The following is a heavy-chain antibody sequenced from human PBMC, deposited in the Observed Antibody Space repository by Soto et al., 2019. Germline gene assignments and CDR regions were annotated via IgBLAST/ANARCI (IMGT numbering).Heavy chain of an antibody. CDR3: ARERGGYGLFDS. D-gene: IGHD5-18*01. CDR2: IYPSGMP. J-gene: IGHJ4*02. Sequence: SETLSLTCTVSGGSISNAAYSWSWIRQPPGKGLEWIGYIYPSGMPFYNPSLRSRVTISIDRSNDQFSLNLKSVTAADAAVYYCARERGGYGLFDSWGQGTLVTVSS. CDR1: GGSISNAAYS. V-gene: IGHV4-30-2*01.